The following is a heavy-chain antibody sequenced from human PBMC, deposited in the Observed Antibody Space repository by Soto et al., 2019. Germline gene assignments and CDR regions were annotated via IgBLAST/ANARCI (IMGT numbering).Heavy chain of an antibody. CDR2: IDPSDSYT. V-gene: IGHV5-10-1*01. CDR3: ASGEGSAHYHYYGMDV. CDR1: GYSFTSYW. D-gene: IGHD3-10*01. J-gene: IGHJ6*02. Sequence: GESLKISCKGSGYSFTSYWISWVRQMPGKGLEWMGRIDPSDSYTNYSPSFQGHVTISADKSISTAYLQWSSLKASDTAMYYCASGEGSAHYHYYGMDVWGQGTTVTVSS.